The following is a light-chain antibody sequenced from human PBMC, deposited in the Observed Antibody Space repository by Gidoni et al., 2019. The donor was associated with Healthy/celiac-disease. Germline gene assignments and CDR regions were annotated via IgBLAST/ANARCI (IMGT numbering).Light chain of an antibody. J-gene: IGLJ2*01. CDR3: SSYTSSSTLVV. CDR1: SSDVDGYNY. V-gene: IGLV2-14*03. Sequence: QSALTQPASVSGSPGQAITISCTGTSSDVDGYNYVSWYQQHPGKAPNLMIYDVSNRPSGVSNRFSGSKSGNTASLTISGLQAEDEADYYCSSYTSSSTLVVFGGGTKLTVL. CDR2: DVS.